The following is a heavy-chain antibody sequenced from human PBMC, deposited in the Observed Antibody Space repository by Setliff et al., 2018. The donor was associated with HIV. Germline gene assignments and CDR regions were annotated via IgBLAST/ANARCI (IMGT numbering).Heavy chain of an antibody. V-gene: IGHV4-39*01. D-gene: IGHD3-22*01. CDR2: IYYSGST. CDR3: ASLPPLYDSSGYYFDY. J-gene: IGHJ4*02. CDR1: GGSINSTSYY. Sequence: PSETLSLTCTVSGGSINSTSYYWGWIRQPPGNGLEWIGSIYYSGSTYYNPSLNSRVTISVDASKNQFSLKLSSVTAADTAVYYCASLPPLYDSSGYYFDYWGQGTLVTVSS.